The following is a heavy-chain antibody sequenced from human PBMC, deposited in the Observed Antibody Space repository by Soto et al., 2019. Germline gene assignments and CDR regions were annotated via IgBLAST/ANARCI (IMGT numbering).Heavy chain of an antibody. Sequence: QLQLQESGPGLVKPSETLSLTCTVSGGSISSSSYYWGWIRQPPGKGLEWIGSIYYSGSTYYNPSLKSRVTISVDTSKNQFSLKLSSVTAADTAVYYCARADQWLAPTTADYWGQGTLVTVSS. CDR3: ARADQWLAPTTADY. CDR1: GGSISSSSYY. CDR2: IYYSGST. D-gene: IGHD6-19*01. J-gene: IGHJ4*02. V-gene: IGHV4-39*01.